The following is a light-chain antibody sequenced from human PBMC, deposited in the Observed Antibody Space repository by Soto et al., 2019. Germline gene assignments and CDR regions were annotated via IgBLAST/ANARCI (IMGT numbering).Light chain of an antibody. Sequence: DIPMTQSPSSLSASVGDRVTITCRASQSISSYLNWYQQKPGKAPKVLIYDASSLQSGVPSRFSGSGTGTDFTLTISSLQPEDFATYYCQQSYSMSWTFGQGTKVEIK. V-gene: IGKV1-39*01. CDR2: DAS. J-gene: IGKJ1*01. CDR1: QSISSY. CDR3: QQSYSMSWT.